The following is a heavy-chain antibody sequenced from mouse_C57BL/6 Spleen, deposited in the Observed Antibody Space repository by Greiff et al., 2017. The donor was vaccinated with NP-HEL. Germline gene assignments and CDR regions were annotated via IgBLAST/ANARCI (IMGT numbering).Heavy chain of an antibody. Sequence: VQLKQSGAELVRPGASVKLSCTASGFNIKDDYMHWVKQRPEQGLEWIGWIDPENGDTEYASKFQGKATITADTSSNTAYLQLSSLTSEDTAVYYCTGLRPDDAMDYWGQGTSVTVSS. V-gene: IGHV14-4*01. D-gene: IGHD2-4*01. CDR1: GFNIKDDY. CDR3: TGLRPDDAMDY. CDR2: IDPENGDT. J-gene: IGHJ4*01.